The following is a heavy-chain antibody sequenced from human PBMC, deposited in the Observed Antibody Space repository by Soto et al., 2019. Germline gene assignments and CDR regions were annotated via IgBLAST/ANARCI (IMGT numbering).Heavy chain of an antibody. CDR1: GFPFSNYA. Sequence: QVQLVESGGGVVQPGTSLRLSCAASGFPFSNYAMHWVRQAPDKGLAWLTVISSDGSTTHYVDSVKGRFTISRDNSKNILQLQLSNSRLDDKAVYYCARGMGPGSFLIDSWGQGALVTVSS. CDR3: ARGMGPGSFLIDS. J-gene: IGHJ4*02. CDR2: ISSDGSTT. V-gene: IGHV3-30-3*01. D-gene: IGHD3-10*01.